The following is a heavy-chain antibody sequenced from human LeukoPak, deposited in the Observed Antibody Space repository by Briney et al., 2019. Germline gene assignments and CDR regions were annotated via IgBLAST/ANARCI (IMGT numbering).Heavy chain of an antibody. D-gene: IGHD3-22*01. CDR2: ISYDGSNK. CDR3: ARDSGYYYDSSGYFSSHYFDY. CDR1: GFTISSYA. J-gene: IGHJ4*02. Sequence: PGGSLRLSCAASGFTISSYAMHWVRQAPGKGLEWVAVISYDGSNKYYADSVKGRFTISRDNSKNTLYLQMNSLRAEDTAVYYCARDSGYYYDSSGYFSSHYFDYWGQGTLVTVSS. V-gene: IGHV3-30*04.